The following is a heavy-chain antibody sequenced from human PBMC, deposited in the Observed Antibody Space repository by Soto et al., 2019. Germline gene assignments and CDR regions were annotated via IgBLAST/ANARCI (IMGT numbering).Heavy chain of an antibody. D-gene: IGHD6-19*01. V-gene: IGHV4-61*01. CDR1: GGSVSSGSYY. Sequence: SETLSLTCTVSGGSVSSGSYYWSWIRQPPGKGLEWIGYIYYSGSTNYNPSLKSRVTISVDTSKNQFSLKLSSVTAADTAVYYCARRSGWYYYYYMDVWGKGTTVTVSS. CDR3: ARRSGWYYYYYMDV. CDR2: IYYSGST. J-gene: IGHJ6*03.